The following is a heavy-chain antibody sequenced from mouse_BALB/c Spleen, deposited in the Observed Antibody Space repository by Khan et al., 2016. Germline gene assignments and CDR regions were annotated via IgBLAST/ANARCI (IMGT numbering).Heavy chain of an antibody. V-gene: IGHV3-2*02. D-gene: IGHD1-1*02. CDR1: GYSITSDYA. Sequence: EVQLQESGPGLVKPSQSLSLTCTVTGYSITSDYAWNWIRQFPGNKLVWLGYISYSGDTHYNPSLTSRISITRDTSKNQFFLQLNSVTAEDTATYYCAREDYSWFAYWGQGPLVTVSA. CDR2: ISYSGDT. CDR3: AREDYSWFAY. J-gene: IGHJ3*01.